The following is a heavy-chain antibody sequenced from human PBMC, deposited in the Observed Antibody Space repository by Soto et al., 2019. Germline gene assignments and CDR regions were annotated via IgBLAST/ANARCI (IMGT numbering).Heavy chain of an antibody. CDR1: GFTFSDHY. D-gene: IGHD2-21*01. CDR2: STDKANLCTA. V-gene: IGHV3-72*01. CDR3: TRSPYSTYYFDS. J-gene: IGHJ4*02. Sequence: GGSLRLSCAASGFTFSDHYMDWIRQAPGKGLEWVGRSTDKANLCTAEYAASVKGRFTISSDDLKNVLYLHMSSLKTEETAVYYCTRSPYSTYYFDSWGQGTLVTVSS.